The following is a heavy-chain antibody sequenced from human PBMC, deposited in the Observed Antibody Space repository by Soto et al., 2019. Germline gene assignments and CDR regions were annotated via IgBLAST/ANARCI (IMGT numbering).Heavy chain of an antibody. CDR2: IDYTGNT. CDR1: GGSISSSSYY. CDR3: ARINKGYGTDS. V-gene: IGHV4-39*01. J-gene: IGHJ4*02. D-gene: IGHD5-18*01. Sequence: SETLSLTCTVSGGSISSSSYYWGCIRQPPGKGLEWIASIDYTGNTFYNPSLTSRVTISVDTSKNQFSLKVASVTAADTAVYYCARINKGYGTDSWGQGTLVTVSS.